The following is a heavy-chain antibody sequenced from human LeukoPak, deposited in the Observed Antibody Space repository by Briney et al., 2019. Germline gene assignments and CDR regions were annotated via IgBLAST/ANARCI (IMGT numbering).Heavy chain of an antibody. CDR3: ARATLTSLVVISSY. V-gene: IGHV3-74*01. J-gene: IGHJ4*02. D-gene: IGHD3-22*01. Sequence: PGGSLRLSCAASGFTFSTYWMHWVRQVPGKGPVWISRISTDGSTTTYADSVKGRFTISRDNAKNTLYLQMNSLRAEDTAVYYCARATLTSLVVISSYWGQGTPVTVSS. CDR1: GFTFSTYW. CDR2: ISTDGSTT.